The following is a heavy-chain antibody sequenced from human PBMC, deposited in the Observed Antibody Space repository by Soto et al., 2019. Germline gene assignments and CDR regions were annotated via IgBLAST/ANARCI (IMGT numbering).Heavy chain of an antibody. CDR3: ASEAVVVVAATRHYYGMDV. J-gene: IGHJ6*02. V-gene: IGHV1-69*13. CDR1: GGTFSSYA. Sequence: GASVKVSCKASGGTFSSYAISWVRQAPGQGLEWMGGIIPIFGTANYAQKFQGRVTITADESTSTAYMELSSLRSEDTAVYYCASEAVVVVAATRHYYGMDVWGQGTTVTVSS. D-gene: IGHD2-15*01. CDR2: IIPIFGTA.